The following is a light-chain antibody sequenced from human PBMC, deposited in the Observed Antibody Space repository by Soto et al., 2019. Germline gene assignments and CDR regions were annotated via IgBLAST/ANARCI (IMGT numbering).Light chain of an antibody. CDR3: QQYSTYPWT. CDR1: QTISTL. CDR2: KAS. Sequence: DIQMTQSPSTLSASVGDRVTITCRASQTISTLLAWYQQRPGKAPNLLIYKASSLESGVPSRFSGSGSGTEFTLTISSLQPDDFATYFCQQYSTYPWTFGHGNKVEVK. J-gene: IGKJ1*01. V-gene: IGKV1-5*03.